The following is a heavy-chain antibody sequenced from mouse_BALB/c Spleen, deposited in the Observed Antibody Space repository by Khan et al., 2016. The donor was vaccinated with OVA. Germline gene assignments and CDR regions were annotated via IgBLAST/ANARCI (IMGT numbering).Heavy chain of an antibody. D-gene: IGHD2-1*01. V-gene: IGHV5-9-3*01. J-gene: IGHJ3*01. CDR2: ISSDGAYT. CDR3: ARSPYGNFAY. CDR1: GFTFSTYA. Sequence: DVHLVESGGGLVKPGGSLKLSCAASGFTFSTYAMSWVRQTPEKRLEWVATISSDGAYTYFPDNVTGRFTIYSANAKTHLFLQMTILRYEDTAMYYVARSPYGNFAYWGQGTRVTVSA.